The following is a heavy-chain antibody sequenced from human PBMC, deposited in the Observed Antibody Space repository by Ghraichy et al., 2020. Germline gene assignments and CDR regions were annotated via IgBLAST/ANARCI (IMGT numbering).Heavy chain of an antibody. V-gene: IGHV4-34*01. D-gene: IGHD6-13*01. Sequence: SETLSLTCAVFGGSFSDYFWSWIRQPPGKGLEWIGEINHSGSTKYNPSLKSRVIISVDTSKNQFSLKLNSVIAADTAVYYCAGYSSNSYDDAFDSWGRGTLVTVSS. CDR2: INHSGST. J-gene: IGHJ3*01. CDR1: GGSFSDYF. CDR3: AGYSSNSYDDAFDS.